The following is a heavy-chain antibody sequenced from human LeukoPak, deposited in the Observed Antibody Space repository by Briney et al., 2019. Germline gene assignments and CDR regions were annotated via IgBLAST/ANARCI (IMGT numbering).Heavy chain of an antibody. J-gene: IGHJ4*02. CDR3: ARDYVGVAGTFDY. D-gene: IGHD6-19*01. V-gene: IGHV4-34*01. CDR2: INHSGST. CDR1: GGSFSGYY. Sequence: NPSETLSLTCAVYGGSFSGYYWSWIRQPPGKGLEWIGEINHSGSTNYNPSLKSRVTISVDTSKNQFSLKLSSVTAADTAVYYCARDYVGVAGTFDYWGQGTLVTVSS.